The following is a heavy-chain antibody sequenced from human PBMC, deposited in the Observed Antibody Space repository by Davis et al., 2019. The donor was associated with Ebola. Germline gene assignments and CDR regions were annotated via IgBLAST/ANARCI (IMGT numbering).Heavy chain of an antibody. CDR3: ARVGLRWFFDY. J-gene: IGHJ4*02. V-gene: IGHV3-7*01. Sequence: GGSLRLSCAASGFSFSGYWMNWVRQAPGKGLEWVANIQQDGSEKNYMDSVKGRFTISRDNAKNSLYLQMNSLRAEDTAVYYCARVGLRWFFDYWGQGTLVTVSS. CDR1: GFSFSGYW. CDR2: IQQDGSEK. D-gene: IGHD4-23*01.